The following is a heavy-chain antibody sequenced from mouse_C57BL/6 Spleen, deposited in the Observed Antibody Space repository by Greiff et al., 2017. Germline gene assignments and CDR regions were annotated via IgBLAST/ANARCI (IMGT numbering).Heavy chain of an antibody. V-gene: IGHV1-80*01. CDR3: AREEGYYAMDY. Sequence: QVQLQQSGAELVKPGASVKISCKASGYAFSSYWMNWVKQRPGKGLEWIGQIYPGDGDTNSNGKFKGKATLTADTSSSTAYMQLSSLTSEDSAVYFCAREEGYYAMDYWGQGTSVTVSS. J-gene: IGHJ4*01. CDR1: GYAFSSYW. CDR2: IYPGDGDT.